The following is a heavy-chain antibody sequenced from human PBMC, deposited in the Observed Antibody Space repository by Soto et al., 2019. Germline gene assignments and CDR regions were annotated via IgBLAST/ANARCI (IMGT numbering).Heavy chain of an antibody. Sequence: EVQLVESGGVVVQPGGSLRLSCAASGFTCDDYDMLWVRQAPGKGLEWVSPISWDGGSTYYEDSVKGRFTISRDNSQNSLYMKMNSLRAEDTALYYCAKDIATVTSYNWFEPWGQGTLVTASS. V-gene: IGHV3-43D*04. J-gene: IGHJ5*02. CDR1: GFTCDDYD. D-gene: IGHD4-17*01. CDR3: AKDIATVTSYNWFEP. CDR2: ISWDGGST.